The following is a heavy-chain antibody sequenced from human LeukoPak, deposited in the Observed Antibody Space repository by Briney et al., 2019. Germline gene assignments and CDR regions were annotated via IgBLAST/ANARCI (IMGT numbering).Heavy chain of an antibody. D-gene: IGHD6-19*01. CDR1: GFTFSSYS. Sequence: GGSLRLSCAVSGFTFSSYSMNWVRQAPGKGLEWVSSISSSSSYIYYADSVKGRFTISRDNAKNSLYLQMNSLRAEDTAVYYCARGGAVAGFDYWGQGTLVTVSS. J-gene: IGHJ4*02. CDR3: ARGGAVAGFDY. V-gene: IGHV3-21*01. CDR2: ISSSSSYI.